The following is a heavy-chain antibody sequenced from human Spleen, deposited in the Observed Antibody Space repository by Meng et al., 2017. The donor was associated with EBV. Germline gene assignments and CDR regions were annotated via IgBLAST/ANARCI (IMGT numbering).Heavy chain of an antibody. V-gene: IGHV4-4*02. CDR3: ARGDRASMTTVTSLVY. CDR1: GASISSSNW. Sequence: QVPLQESAPGLVKPSGTLSLTCAVSGASISSSNWWTWVRQPPGKGLEWIGEIYHSGPTNYNPSLKSRVTMSVDKSKNQFSLKMNSVTAADAAVYYCARGDRASMTTVTSLVYWGQGTLVTVSS. CDR2: IYHSGPT. J-gene: IGHJ4*02. D-gene: IGHD4-17*01.